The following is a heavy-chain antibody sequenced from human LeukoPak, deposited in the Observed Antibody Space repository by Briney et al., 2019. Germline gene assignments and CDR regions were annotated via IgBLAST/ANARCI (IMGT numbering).Heavy chain of an antibody. CDR1: GGTFISFA. CDR3: VRQADAFDI. Sequence: AVKVSCKASGGTFISFAISCVRRAPGQRVEWMGRIIAVFGAAKYAQKFQGRVTITTDASPSTAYMGIRNLREKTTAVYFFVRQADAFDIWGQGTMVTVSS. CDR2: IIAVFGAA. V-gene: IGHV1-69*05. J-gene: IGHJ3*02.